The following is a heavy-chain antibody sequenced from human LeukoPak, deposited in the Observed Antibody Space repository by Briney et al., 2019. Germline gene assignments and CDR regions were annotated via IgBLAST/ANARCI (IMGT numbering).Heavy chain of an antibody. CDR2: IHSDGSTT. CDR1: GFTFSSYA. V-gene: IGHV3-23*03. J-gene: IGHJ4*02. D-gene: IGHD5-18*01. CDR3: GKTTVGYSSGQKPAWPVDY. Sequence: GGSLRLSCAASGFTFSSYAMSWVCQAPGKGLVWVSRIHSDGSTTSYADSVKGRFTISRDNSRNTVYLQINSLRAEDTAVYYCGKTTVGYSSGQKPAWPVDYWGQGTLVTVSS.